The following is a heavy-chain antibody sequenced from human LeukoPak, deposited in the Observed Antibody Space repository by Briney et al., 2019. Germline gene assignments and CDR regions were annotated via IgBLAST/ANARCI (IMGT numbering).Heavy chain of an antibody. CDR1: GFTFDDYA. D-gene: IGHD2-2*01. CDR2: ISWNSGSI. CDR3: AKGVEVVPAAAHYFDY. J-gene: IGHJ4*02. Sequence: PGRSLRLSCAASGFTFDDYAMHWVRQAPGKGLEWVPGISWNSGSIGYADSVKGRFTISRDNAKNSLYLQMNSLRAEDTALYYCAKGVEVVPAAAHYFDYWGQGTLVTVSS. V-gene: IGHV3-9*01.